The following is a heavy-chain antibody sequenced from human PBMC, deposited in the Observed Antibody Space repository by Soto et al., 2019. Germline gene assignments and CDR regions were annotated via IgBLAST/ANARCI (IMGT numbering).Heavy chain of an antibody. CDR1: GGTFSSYA. J-gene: IGHJ6*02. CDR3: ASRGGSYYEDYYYGMDV. Sequence: QVQLVQSGAEVKKPGSSVKVSCKASGGTFSSYAISWVRQAPGQGLEWMGGIIPIFGTANYAQKFQGRVTIAAEDSTSTAYMELSSLRSEDTAVYYCASRGGSYYEDYYYGMDVWGQGTTVTVSS. V-gene: IGHV1-69*01. CDR2: IIPIFGTA. D-gene: IGHD1-26*01.